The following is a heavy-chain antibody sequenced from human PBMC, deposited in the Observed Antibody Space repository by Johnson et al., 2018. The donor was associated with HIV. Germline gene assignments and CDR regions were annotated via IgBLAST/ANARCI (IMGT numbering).Heavy chain of an antibody. CDR3: ASGGWLEGAFDI. CDR2: ISYDGSNK. D-gene: IGHD6-19*01. CDR1: GFTFSSYT. Sequence: QVQLVESGGGVVQPGGSLRLSCAASGFTFSSYTIHWVRQAPGKGLEWVAVISYDGSNKYYADSVKGRFTISRDNSKNTLYLQMNSLRAEDTAVYYCASGGWLEGAFDIWGQGTMVTVSS. V-gene: IGHV3-30*04. J-gene: IGHJ3*02.